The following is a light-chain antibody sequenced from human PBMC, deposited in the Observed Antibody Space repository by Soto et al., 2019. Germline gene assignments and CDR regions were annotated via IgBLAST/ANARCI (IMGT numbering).Light chain of an antibody. CDR3: QQYCSSPPT. J-gene: IGKJ1*01. CDR1: QSVSTNY. V-gene: IGKV3-20*01. CDR2: GAS. Sequence: EIVLTQSPGPLSLSPGERATLSCRASQSVSTNYLAWYQRKPGQAPRLLIYGASSRATDIPNRFSGSGSGTDFTLTITRLKAEDFAVYYGQQYCSSPPTCGQGPKVEIQ.